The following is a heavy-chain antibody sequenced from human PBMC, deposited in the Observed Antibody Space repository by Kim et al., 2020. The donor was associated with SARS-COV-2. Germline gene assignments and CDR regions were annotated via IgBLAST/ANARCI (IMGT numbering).Heavy chain of an antibody. D-gene: IGHD3-22*01. V-gene: IGHV7-4-1*02. CDR1: GYTFTTYA. Sequence: ASVKVSCKASGYTFTTYAINWVRQAPGQGLEWMGCINTNTGNPTYVQGFTGRFVFSLDTSVSTAYLQISSLKAEDTAMYYCAREYYDSSGYYYENWFDPWGQGTLVTVSS. J-gene: IGHJ5*02. CDR2: INTNTGNP. CDR3: AREYYDSSGYYYENWFDP.